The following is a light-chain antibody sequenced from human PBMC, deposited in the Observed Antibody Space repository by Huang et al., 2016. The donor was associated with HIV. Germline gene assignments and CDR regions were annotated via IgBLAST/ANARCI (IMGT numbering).Light chain of an antibody. Sequence: EIVMTQSPATLSVSPGERATLSCRASQSVTGNLAWYQHKPGQPPRLLIYGASTRAAGAAARFNASGSGTEFTLTINSLQSEDFAVYYCRQYNKWPRTFGPGTKVDVK. V-gene: IGKV3-15*01. CDR1: QSVTGN. CDR2: GAS. J-gene: IGKJ3*01. CDR3: RQYNKWPRT.